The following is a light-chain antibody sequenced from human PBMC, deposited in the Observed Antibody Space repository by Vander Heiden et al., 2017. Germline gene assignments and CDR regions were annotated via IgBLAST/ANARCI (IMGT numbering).Light chain of an antibody. CDR3: QQYGSSPFT. CDR2: GAS. J-gene: IGKJ3*01. Sequence: EIVLTQSPGTLSLSPGERATLSCRASQSVRSSYLAWYQQKPGQAPRLLIYGASSRATGIPDRFSGSGSGTDFTLTISRLEPEDSAVYYCQQYGSSPFTFGPGTKVDIK. CDR1: QSVRSSY. V-gene: IGKV3-20*01.